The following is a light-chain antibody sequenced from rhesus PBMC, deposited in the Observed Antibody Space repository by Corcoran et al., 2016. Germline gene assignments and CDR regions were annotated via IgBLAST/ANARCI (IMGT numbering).Light chain of an antibody. CDR3: LQHNSYPLT. V-gene: IGKV1-28*01. CDR1: QGISSY. J-gene: IGKJ4*01. Sequence: DIQMTQSPSSLSASVGDTVTITCRASQGISSYLTWFQQKPGKAPKLLIYDASSLESGVPSMFSGRGSGTEFPRTISSLQPEDVAAYYWLQHNSYPLTFGGGTKVEIK. CDR2: DAS.